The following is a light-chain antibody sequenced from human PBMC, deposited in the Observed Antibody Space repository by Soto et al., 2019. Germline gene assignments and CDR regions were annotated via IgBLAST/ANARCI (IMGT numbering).Light chain of an antibody. CDR1: QSVSRY. CDR2: DAS. J-gene: IGKJ1*01. V-gene: IGKV3-15*01. Sequence: EIVMTQSPATLSVSPGERATLSCRASQSVSRYLAWYQQRPGQAPRLLIYDASTRATGIPTRFSGSGSGTEFTLTISSLQSEDFAVYYCHQYNNWWTFGQGTKVDIK. CDR3: HQYNNWWT.